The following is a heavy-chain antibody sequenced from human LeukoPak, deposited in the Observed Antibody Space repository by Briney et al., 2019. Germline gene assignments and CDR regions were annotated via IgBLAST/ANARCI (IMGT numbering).Heavy chain of an antibody. Sequence: ASVKVSCKASGYTFTGFYMHWVRQAPGQGLEWMGRIIPNSGGTDFAQKFQGRVSMTRDTSITTAYLELSRLRFDDTAVYFCAVYSSSWRAFDVWGQGTMVTVSS. V-gene: IGHV1-2*06. D-gene: IGHD2-2*01. CDR1: GYTFTGFY. CDR2: IIPNSGGT. J-gene: IGHJ3*01. CDR3: AVYSSSWRAFDV.